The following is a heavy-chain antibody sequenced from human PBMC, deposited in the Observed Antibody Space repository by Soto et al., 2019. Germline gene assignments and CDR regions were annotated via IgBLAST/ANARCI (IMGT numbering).Heavy chain of an antibody. Sequence: QVQLVESGGGVVQPGRSLRLSCAASGFTFSSYAMHWVRQAPGKGLEWVEVISYDGSNKYYADSVKGRFTISRDNSKNTLYLQMNSLRAEDTAVYYCALGYSGYWGPGTLVTVSS. CDR2: ISYDGSNK. V-gene: IGHV3-30-3*01. CDR1: GFTFSSYA. CDR3: ALGYSGY. D-gene: IGHD5-12*01. J-gene: IGHJ4*02.